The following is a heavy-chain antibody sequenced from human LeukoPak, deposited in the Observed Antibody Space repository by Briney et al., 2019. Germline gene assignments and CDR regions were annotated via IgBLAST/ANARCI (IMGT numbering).Heavy chain of an antibody. D-gene: IGHD2-2*01. Sequence: PSETLSLTCTVSGGSISSYYWSWIRQPPGKGLEWIGEINHSGSTNYNPSLKSRVTISVDTSKNQFSLKLSSVTAADTAVYYCARKRRDIVVVPALRRGAFDIWGQGTMVTVSS. CDR2: INHSGST. CDR3: ARKRRDIVVVPALRRGAFDI. V-gene: IGHV4-34*01. CDR1: GGSISSYY. J-gene: IGHJ3*02.